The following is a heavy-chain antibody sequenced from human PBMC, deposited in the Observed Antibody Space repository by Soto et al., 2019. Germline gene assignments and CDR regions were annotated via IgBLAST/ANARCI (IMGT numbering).Heavy chain of an antibody. CDR1: GGTFSRYA. CDR3: ARDGTLYDSSGYYYLY. Sequence: QVQLVQSGAEVKKPGSSVKVSCKASGGTFSRYAISWVRQAPGQRLEWMGGIIPLFGKANYAQKFQGRVTITADESTSAAYMELSSLRSEDTAVYYCARDGTLYDSSGYYYLYWGQGTLVTVSS. J-gene: IGHJ4*02. V-gene: IGHV1-69*01. D-gene: IGHD3-22*01. CDR2: IIPLFGKA.